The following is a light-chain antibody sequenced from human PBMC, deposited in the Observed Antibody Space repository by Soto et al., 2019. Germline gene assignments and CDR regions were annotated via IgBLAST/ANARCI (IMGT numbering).Light chain of an antibody. CDR1: SSDVGNYKY. CDR2: EVS. V-gene: IGLV2-14*01. J-gene: IGLJ1*01. CDR3: SLYTSENAYV. Sequence: QSALTQPASVSGSPGQSITISCTGTSSDVGNYKYVSWYQQHPGKAPKLMIYEVSNRPSGVSNRFSGSKSGNTASLTISGLQAEDEADYYCSLYTSENAYVFGTGDQGHRP.